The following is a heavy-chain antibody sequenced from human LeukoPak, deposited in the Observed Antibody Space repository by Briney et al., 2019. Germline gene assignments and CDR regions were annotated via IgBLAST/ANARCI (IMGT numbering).Heavy chain of an antibody. D-gene: IGHD2-15*01. Sequence: ASVKVSCKASGCTFTSYDINWVRQATGQGLEWMGWMNPNSGNTGYAQKFQGRVTMTRNTSISTAYMELSSLRSEDTAVYYCASYSLWSRVNAFDIWGQGTMVTVSS. V-gene: IGHV1-8*01. J-gene: IGHJ3*02. CDR3: ASYSLWSRVNAFDI. CDR2: MNPNSGNT. CDR1: GCTFTSYD.